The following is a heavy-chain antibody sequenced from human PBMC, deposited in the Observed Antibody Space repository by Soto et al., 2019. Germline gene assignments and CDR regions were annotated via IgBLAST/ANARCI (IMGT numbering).Heavy chain of an antibody. V-gene: IGHV1-2*02. D-gene: IGHD6-13*01. CDR1: GYTFTGYY. J-gene: IGHJ4*02. CDR3: AAPSRYSSSWYFY. CDR2: INPNSGGT. Sequence: ASVKVSCKASGYTFTGYYMHWVRQAPGQGLEWMGWINPNSGGTNYAQEFQGRVTMTRDTSISTAYMELSRLRSDDTAVYYCAAPSRYSSSWYFYWGQGTLVTVSS.